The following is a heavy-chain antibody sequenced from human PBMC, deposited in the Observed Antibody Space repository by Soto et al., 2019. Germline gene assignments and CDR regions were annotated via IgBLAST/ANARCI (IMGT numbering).Heavy chain of an antibody. CDR2: VYHNGIM. CDR1: GYSISSGYY. D-gene: IGHD3-10*01. V-gene: IGHV4-38-2*02. J-gene: IGHJ4*02. Sequence: SETLSLTCSVSGYSISSGYYWGWVRQAPGKGLEWLGSVYHNGIMFHNPSFQSRVTISLDTSKNQFSWNLRSVTAAETAVYYCAALWFGELAFNYWGQLIPVTVSS. CDR3: AALWFGELAFNY.